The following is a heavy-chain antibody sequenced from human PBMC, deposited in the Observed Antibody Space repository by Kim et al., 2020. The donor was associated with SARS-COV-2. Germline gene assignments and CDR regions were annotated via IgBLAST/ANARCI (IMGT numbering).Heavy chain of an antibody. J-gene: IGHJ4*02. CDR3: AKDISSGWAYYFDY. V-gene: IGHV3-43*01. D-gene: IGHD6-19*01. Sequence: AEAVKGRFSISRDNSHNSLYRHMNSVRTEDTALYYCAKDISSGWAYYFDYWGQGTLVTVSS.